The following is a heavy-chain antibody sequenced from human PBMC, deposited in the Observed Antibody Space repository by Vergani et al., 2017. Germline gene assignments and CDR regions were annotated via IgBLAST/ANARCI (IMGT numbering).Heavy chain of an antibody. D-gene: IGHD2-2*01. CDR2: ISSSSSYI. Sequence: EVQLVESGGGLVKPGGSLRLSCAASGFTFSSYSMNWVRKAPGKGLEWVSSISSSSSYIYYADSVKGRFTISSDNAKNSLYLQMNSLRAEDTAVYYCAGVCSSTSCYDAFDIWGQGTMVTVSS. V-gene: IGHV3-21*01. J-gene: IGHJ3*02. CDR3: AGVCSSTSCYDAFDI. CDR1: GFTFSSYS.